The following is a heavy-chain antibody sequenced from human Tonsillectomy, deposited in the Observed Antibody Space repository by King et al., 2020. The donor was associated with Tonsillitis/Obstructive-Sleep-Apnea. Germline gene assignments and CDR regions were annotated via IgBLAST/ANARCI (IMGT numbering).Heavy chain of an antibody. Sequence: VQLVQSGAEVKKPGASVKVSCKASGYNFSNHGITWVRQAPGQGLEWMGWINTYTGDTTYTQKLQGRVTMTTDTSTSTAYMELRSLRSDDTAVYFCRIVGADGLVYFDYWGHGTLVTVSS. V-gene: IGHV1-18*01. J-gene: IGHJ4*01. CDR2: INTYTGDT. CDR3: RIVGADGLVYFDY. CDR1: GYNFSNHG. D-gene: IGHD1-26*01.